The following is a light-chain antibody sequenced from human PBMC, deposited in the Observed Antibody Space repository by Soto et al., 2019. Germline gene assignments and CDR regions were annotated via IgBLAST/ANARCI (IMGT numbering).Light chain of an antibody. V-gene: IGKV3-20*01. CDR2: GAS. CDR3: QQYGGSPPIT. CDR1: QSVSGSY. Sequence: EIVLTQSPGTLSLSPGERATLSCRASQSVSGSYLAWYQQKPGQAPRLLIYGASSRATGIPDRFSGSGSGTDFTLTISRLEPEDFAVYYCQQYGGSPPITFGQGTRLVIK. J-gene: IGKJ5*01.